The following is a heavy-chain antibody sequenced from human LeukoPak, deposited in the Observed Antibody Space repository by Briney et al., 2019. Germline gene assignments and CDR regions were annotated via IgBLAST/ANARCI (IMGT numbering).Heavy chain of an antibody. CDR1: GFIFSNYE. CDR2: ISGSSSTV. Sequence: PGGSLRLSCAASGFIFSNYEMNWVRQAPGKGLEWVSYISGSSSTVYYADSVKGRFTISRDNVKNSLYLHMNSLRAEDTAVYYCARSFGNWGQGTLVTVSS. CDR3: ARSFGN. J-gene: IGHJ4*02. D-gene: IGHD1-14*01. V-gene: IGHV3-48*03.